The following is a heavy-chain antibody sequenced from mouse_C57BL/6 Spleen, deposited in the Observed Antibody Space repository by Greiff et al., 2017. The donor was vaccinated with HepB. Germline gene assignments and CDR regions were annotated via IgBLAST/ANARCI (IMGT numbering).Heavy chain of an antibody. CDR3: ARRLLRYSWYFDV. CDR1: GYSFTGYY. V-gene: IGHV1-42*01. D-gene: IGHD1-1*01. J-gene: IGHJ1*03. CDR2: INPRTGGT. Sequence: DVQLQESGPELVKPGASVKISCKASGYSFTGYYMNWVKQSPEKSLEWIGEINPRTGGTTYNQKFKAKATLTVDKSSSTAYMQLKSLTSEDSAVYYCARRLLRYSWYFDVWGTGTTVTVAS.